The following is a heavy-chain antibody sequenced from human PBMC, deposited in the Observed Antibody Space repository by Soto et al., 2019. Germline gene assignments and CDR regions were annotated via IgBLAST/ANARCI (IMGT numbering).Heavy chain of an antibody. Sequence: SETLSLTCTVSGGSISSYYWSWIRQPPGKGLEWIGYIYYSGSTNYNPSLKSRVTISVDTSKNQFSLKLSSVTAADTAVYSCARDYDSSGYPSGQFDPWGQGTLVTVSS. D-gene: IGHD3-22*01. CDR1: GGSISSYY. CDR3: ARDYDSSGYPSGQFDP. CDR2: IYYSGST. V-gene: IGHV4-59*01. J-gene: IGHJ5*02.